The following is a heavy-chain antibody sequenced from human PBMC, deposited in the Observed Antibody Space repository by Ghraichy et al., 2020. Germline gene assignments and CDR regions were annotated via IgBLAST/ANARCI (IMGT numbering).Heavy chain of an antibody. D-gene: IGHD3-3*01. CDR1: GFTFSSYG. J-gene: IGHJ4*02. CDR2: IWDDGSNK. V-gene: IGHV3-33*08. Sequence: LNISCAAYGFTFSSYGMHWVRQAPGKGLKWVAVIWDDGSNKYYAESVKGRFTITRDNSKNTRYLQMKSLRAEETAGYYCARDMKWLVLTFPGYLCQGTLVTVAS. CDR3: ARDMKWLVLTFPGY.